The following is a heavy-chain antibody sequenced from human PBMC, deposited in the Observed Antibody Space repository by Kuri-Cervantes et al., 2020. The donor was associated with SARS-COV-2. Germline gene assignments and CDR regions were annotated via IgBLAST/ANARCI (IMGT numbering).Heavy chain of an antibody. J-gene: IGHJ5*01. CDR1: GYTFTGYY. V-gene: IGHV1-2*04. D-gene: IGHD3-9*01. CDR3: ARSGAQRYFNSARTGAWFES. Sequence: ASVKVSCKASGYTFTGYYMHWVRQAPGQGLEWMGWINPNSGGTNYAQKFQGWVIMTRDTSISTAYMELSRLRSDDTAVYYCARSGAQRYFNSARTGAWFESWGQGTLVTVSS. CDR2: INPNSGGT.